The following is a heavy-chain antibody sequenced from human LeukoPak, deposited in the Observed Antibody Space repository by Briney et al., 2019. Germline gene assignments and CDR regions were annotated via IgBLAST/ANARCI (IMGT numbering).Heavy chain of an antibody. CDR1: GGSISSSAYH. J-gene: IGHJ4*02. D-gene: IGHD2-15*01. V-gene: IGHV4-39*01. Sequence: SETLSLTCTVSGGSISSSAYHWGWIRQPPGKGLEWIGTINYGGNTYYNLSLKSRVIIFLDTSKNQFSLKLSSVTAADTAVYYCARLWSTSCKGGSCPHQPNYWGQGTRVTVSS. CDR2: INYGGNT. CDR3: ARLWSTSCKGGSCPHQPNY.